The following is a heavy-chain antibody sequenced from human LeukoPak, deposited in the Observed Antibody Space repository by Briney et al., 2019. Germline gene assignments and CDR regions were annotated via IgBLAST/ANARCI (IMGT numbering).Heavy chain of an antibody. J-gene: IGHJ5*02. CDR1: GYSISSGYY. Sequence: SETLSLTCAVSGYSISSGYYWGWIRQPPGKGLAWIGSIYHSGSTYYNPSLKSRVTISVDTSKSQFSLKLSSVTAADTAVYYCARFIVVVVAATFAWFDPWGQGTLVTVSS. D-gene: IGHD2-15*01. V-gene: IGHV4-38-2*01. CDR3: ARFIVVVVAATFAWFDP. CDR2: IYHSGST.